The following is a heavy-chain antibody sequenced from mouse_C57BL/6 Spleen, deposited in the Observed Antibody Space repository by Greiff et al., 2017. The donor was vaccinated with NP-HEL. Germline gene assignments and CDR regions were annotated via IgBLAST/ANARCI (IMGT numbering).Heavy chain of an antibody. CDR3: ARQNGRYFDY. Sequence: EVQVVESGGDLVKPGGSLKLSCAASGFTFSSYGMSWVRQTPDKRLEWVATISSGGSYTSYPDSVKGRFTISRDNAKNTLYLQMSSLKSEDTAMYYCARQNGRYFDYWGQGTTLTVSS. D-gene: IGHD3-1*01. V-gene: IGHV5-6*01. CDR1: GFTFSSYG. J-gene: IGHJ2*01. CDR2: ISSGGSYT.